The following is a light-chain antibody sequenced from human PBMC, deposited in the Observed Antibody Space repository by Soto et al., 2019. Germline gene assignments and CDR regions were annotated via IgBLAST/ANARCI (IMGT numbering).Light chain of an antibody. Sequence: AIQMTQSPSSVSASTGDRVTISCRATQSIYTYLAWYQQKPGKPPNLLIYAASTLQSGVPSRFNGSGSGTDFTLTITALQSEDSATYFCHQNFNYPRTFVQGTKLDIK. CDR1: QSIYTY. CDR2: AAS. CDR3: HQNFNYPRT. V-gene: IGKV1-8*01. J-gene: IGKJ1*01.